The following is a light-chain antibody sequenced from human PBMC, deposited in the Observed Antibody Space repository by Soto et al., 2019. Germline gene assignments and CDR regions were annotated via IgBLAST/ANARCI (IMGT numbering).Light chain of an antibody. CDR2: GAS. V-gene: IGKV3-20*01. J-gene: IGKJ4*01. Sequence: EIVLMQSPGTLSLSPGERATLSCRASQSVSSTYLAWYQQKPGQAPRLLIYGASSRATGIPDRFSGSGSGTDFPLSISKLGPEDFAVHYFQHYGNSPPLTFAGGPRWRSN. CDR1: QSVSSTY. CDR3: QHYGNSPPLT.